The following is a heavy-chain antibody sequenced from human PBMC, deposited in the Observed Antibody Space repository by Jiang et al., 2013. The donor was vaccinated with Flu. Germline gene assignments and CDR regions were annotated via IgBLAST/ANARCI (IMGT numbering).Heavy chain of an antibody. Sequence: GPGLVKPSETLSLTCSVSGGSITSNYWNWVRQPPGKGLEWIGYVHYSGNTNYNPSLKSRVTISVDTSKKQFSLNLSSVTAADTAVYYCARARAPEIAAYYFDYVGPGTRHRLL. CDR2: VHYSGNT. CDR1: GGSITSNY. V-gene: IGHV4-59*01. CDR3: ARARAPEIAAYYFDY. J-gene: IGHJ4*02. D-gene: IGHD1-14*01.